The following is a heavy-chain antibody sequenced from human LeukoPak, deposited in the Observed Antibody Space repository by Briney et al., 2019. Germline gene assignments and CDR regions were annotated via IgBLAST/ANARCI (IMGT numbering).Heavy chain of an antibody. V-gene: IGHV3-66*02. CDR2: IYSGGSK. J-gene: IGHJ3*02. CDR1: GFTVSSNY. D-gene: IGHD6-6*01. Sequence: GGSLRLSCAASGFTVSSNYMSWVRQAPGKGLEWVSVIYSGGSKYYADSVKGRFTISRDNSKNTLYLQMNSLRAEDTAVYYCARKRPRDAFDIWGQGTMVTVSS. CDR3: ARKRPRDAFDI.